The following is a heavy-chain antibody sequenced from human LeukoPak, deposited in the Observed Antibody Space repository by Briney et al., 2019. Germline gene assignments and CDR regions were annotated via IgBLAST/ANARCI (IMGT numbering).Heavy chain of an antibody. J-gene: IGHJ4*02. Sequence: GGSLRLSCAAFGFTVSSNYMTWVRQAPGKGLEWVSIIYLGGNTYYPDSVKGRFTISTDNSKNTLHLQMNSLRAEDTAVYYCARGARSCSSTRCYAYYFDYWGQGTLVTVSS. D-gene: IGHD2-2*01. CDR2: IYLGGNT. CDR3: ARGARSCSSTRCYAYYFDY. CDR1: GFTVSSNY. V-gene: IGHV3-53*01.